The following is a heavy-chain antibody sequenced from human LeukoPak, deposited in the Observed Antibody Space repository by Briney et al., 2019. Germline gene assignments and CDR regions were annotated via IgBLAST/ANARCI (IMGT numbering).Heavy chain of an antibody. D-gene: IGHD1-1*01. J-gene: IGHJ4*02. V-gene: IGHV3-49*04. CDR1: GFTFSSYS. CDR2: IRSKAYGETA. CDR3: TRDRGAYNLYDY. Sequence: GGSLRLSCAASGFTFSSYSMNWVRQAPGKGLEWVGFIRSKAYGETADYAASVKGRFTISRDDSKAIAYLQMNSLKTEDTAVYHCTRDRGAYNLYDYWGQGTLVTVSS.